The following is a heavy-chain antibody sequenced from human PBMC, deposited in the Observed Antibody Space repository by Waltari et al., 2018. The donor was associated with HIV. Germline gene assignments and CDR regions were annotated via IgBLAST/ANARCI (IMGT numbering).Heavy chain of an antibody. Sequence: QVQLVQSGAEVKKPGSSVQVSCKACGGTFSGHAIGGMRNAPGQGLGWMGGIIPIFDTSNYAQKFQGRVTITADESTSTAYMELSSLRSDDTAVYYCARELKQLSPQDYDSPPRGFDIWGQGIMVTVSS. CDR1: GGTFSGHA. D-gene: IGHD3-22*01. V-gene: IGHV1-69*12. J-gene: IGHJ3*02. CDR2: IIPIFDTS. CDR3: ARELKQLSPQDYDSPPRGFDI.